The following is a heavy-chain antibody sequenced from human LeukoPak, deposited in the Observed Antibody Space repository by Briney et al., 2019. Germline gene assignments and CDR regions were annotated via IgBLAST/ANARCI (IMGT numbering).Heavy chain of an antibody. Sequence: ASVKVSCKASGYTFTGYYMHWVRQAPGQGLEWMGWINPNSGGTNYAQKFQGRVTMTRDTSISTAYMELSRLRSDDTAVYYCARSGYSSGWLYYYYGMDVWGQGTTVTVSS. D-gene: IGHD6-19*01. CDR2: INPNSGGT. J-gene: IGHJ6*02. CDR3: ARSGYSSGWLYYYYGMDV. CDR1: GYTFTGYY. V-gene: IGHV1-2*02.